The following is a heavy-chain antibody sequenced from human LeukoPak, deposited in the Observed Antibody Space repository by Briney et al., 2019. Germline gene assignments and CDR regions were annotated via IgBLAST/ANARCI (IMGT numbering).Heavy chain of an antibody. D-gene: IGHD2-21*01. CDR3: ARDRLWVDFWYFDL. J-gene: IGHJ2*01. Sequence: SETLSLTCTVSGGSISSYYWSWIRQPPGKGLEWIGYIYYSGSTNYNPSLKSRVTISIDTSKDQFSLKLNFVTAADTAVYYCARDRLWVDFWYFDLWGRGTLVTVSS. V-gene: IGHV4-59*01. CDR2: IYYSGST. CDR1: GGSISSYY.